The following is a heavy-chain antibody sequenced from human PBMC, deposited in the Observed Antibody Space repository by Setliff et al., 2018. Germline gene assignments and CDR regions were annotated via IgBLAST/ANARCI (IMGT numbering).Heavy chain of an antibody. CDR2: TIPMFGST. CDR3: ARGSVEYSRGWYYFDY. V-gene: IGHV1-69*13. D-gene: IGHD6-19*01. J-gene: IGHJ4*02. Sequence: GASVKVSCKASGDTFRSYGISWVRQAPGQGLEWMGGTIPMFGSTSYAQKFQGRVTVTADESTSTAYMELSSLRSEDTAVYYCARGSVEYSRGWYYFDYWAQGTLVTVSS. CDR1: GDTFRSYG.